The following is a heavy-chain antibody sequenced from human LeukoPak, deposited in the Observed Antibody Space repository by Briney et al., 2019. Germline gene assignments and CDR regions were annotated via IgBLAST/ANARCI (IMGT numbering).Heavy chain of an antibody. J-gene: IGHJ6*02. Sequence: GGSLRLSCAGSGFAFSSYGMSWVRQAPGKGLEWVSAISGRGANTHYADSVKGRFTISRDNSKNTLFLQMISLRAGDTAVYYCAKDLNYFGSGTYGYSEVYYYYGMDVWGPGTTVTVSS. CDR2: ISGRGANT. V-gene: IGHV3-23*01. CDR3: AKDLNYFGSGTYGYSEVYYYYGMDV. D-gene: IGHD3-10*01. CDR1: GFAFSSYG.